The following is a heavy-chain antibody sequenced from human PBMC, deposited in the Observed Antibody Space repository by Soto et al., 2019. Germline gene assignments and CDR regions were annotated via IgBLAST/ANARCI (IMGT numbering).Heavy chain of an antibody. CDR1: GGTFSSYA. V-gene: IGHV1-69*06. CDR2: IIPIFGTA. D-gene: IGHD2-15*01. J-gene: IGHJ5*02. Sequence: SVKVSCKASGGTFSSYAISWVRQAPGQGLEWMGGIIPIFGTANYAQKFQGRVTITADKSTSTAYMELSSLRSEDTAVYYCARRSGYCSGGSCYLGRFDPWGQGTLVTSPQ. CDR3: ARRSGYCSGGSCYLGRFDP.